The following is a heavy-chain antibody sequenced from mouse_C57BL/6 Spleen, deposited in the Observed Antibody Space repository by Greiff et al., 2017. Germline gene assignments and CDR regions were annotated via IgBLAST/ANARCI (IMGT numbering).Heavy chain of an antibody. CDR2: IYPGDGDT. CDR3: ATYYSNPWFAY. D-gene: IGHD2-5*01. V-gene: IGHV1-82*01. CDR1: GYAFSSSW. J-gene: IGHJ3*01. Sequence: QVQLQQSGPELVKPGASVKISCKASGYAFSSSWMNWVKQRPGKGLEWIGRIYPGDGDTNYNGKFKGKATLTADKSSSTAYMQLSSLTSADSAVYFCATYYSNPWFAYWGQATLVTVSA.